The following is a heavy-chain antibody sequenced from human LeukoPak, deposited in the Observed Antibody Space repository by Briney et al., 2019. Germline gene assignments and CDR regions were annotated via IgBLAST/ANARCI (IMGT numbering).Heavy chain of an antibody. CDR1: GFTFSSYA. D-gene: IGHD5-18*01. CDR3: ARLDTAMATLDY. J-gene: IGHJ4*02. V-gene: IGHV3-23*01. Sequence: GWSLRLSCAASGFTFSSYAMSWVRQAPGKGLEWVSAISGSGGSTYYADSVKGRFTISRDNSKNTLYLQMNSLRAEDTAVYYCARLDTAMATLDYWGQGTLVTVSS. CDR2: ISGSGGST.